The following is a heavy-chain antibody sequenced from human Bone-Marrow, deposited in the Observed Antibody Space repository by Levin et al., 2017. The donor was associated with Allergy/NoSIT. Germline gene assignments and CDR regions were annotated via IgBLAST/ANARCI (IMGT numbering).Heavy chain of an antibody. CDR3: ARFDYGDYGNHFDY. CDR2: ISSSSSYI. V-gene: IGHV3-21*01. D-gene: IGHD4-17*01. Sequence: PGGSLRLSCAASGFTFSSYSMNWVRQAPGKGLEWVSSISSSSSYIYYADSVKGRFTISRDNAKNSLYLQMNSLRAEDTAVYYCARFDYGDYGNHFDYWGQGTLVTVSS. J-gene: IGHJ4*02. CDR1: GFTFSSYS.